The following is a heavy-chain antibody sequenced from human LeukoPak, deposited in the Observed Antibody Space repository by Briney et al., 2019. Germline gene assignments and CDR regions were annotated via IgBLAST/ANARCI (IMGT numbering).Heavy chain of an antibody. J-gene: IGHJ4*02. CDR2: IKSKTNGGTA. D-gene: IGHD3-22*01. CDR3: TKYYYDSSGYLYYFDC. Sequence: GGSLRLSCAASGFTFTNAWMSWVRQAPGKGLEWVGRIKSKTNGGTADYAAPVKGRFTISRDDSKNTLYLQMNSLKTEGTAVYYCTKYYYDSSGYLYYFDCRGQGTLVTVSS. V-gene: IGHV3-15*01. CDR1: GFTFTNAW.